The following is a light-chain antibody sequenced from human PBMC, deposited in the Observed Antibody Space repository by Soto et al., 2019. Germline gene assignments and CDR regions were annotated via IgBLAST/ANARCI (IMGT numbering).Light chain of an antibody. CDR1: SSDVGAYDY. V-gene: IGLV2-14*03. CDR3: SSYTSSSARG. CDR2: EVS. J-gene: IGLJ1*01. Sequence: QSVLTQPASVSGSPGQSITIFCTGTSSDVGAYDYVSWYQQHPDKAPTLMIYEVSNRPSGVSNRVSGSKSVNTATLTISGLQADDEADYYCSSYTSSSARGFGTGTKVSVL.